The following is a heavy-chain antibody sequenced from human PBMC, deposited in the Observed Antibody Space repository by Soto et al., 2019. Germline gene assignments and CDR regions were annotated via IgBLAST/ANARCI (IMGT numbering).Heavy chain of an antibody. D-gene: IGHD3-22*01. Sequence: SVKVSCKASGDTFSSYPIRWVRQAPGQRLEWMGGIIPILLTTTYAQKLQGRVTITADESTSTAYMELSSLRSEDTAMYYCARRAENSGYYVSPIDAFDIWGQGTMVTVSS. CDR2: IIPILLTT. CDR3: ARRAENSGYYVSPIDAFDI. J-gene: IGHJ3*02. V-gene: IGHV1-69*13. CDR1: GDTFSSYP.